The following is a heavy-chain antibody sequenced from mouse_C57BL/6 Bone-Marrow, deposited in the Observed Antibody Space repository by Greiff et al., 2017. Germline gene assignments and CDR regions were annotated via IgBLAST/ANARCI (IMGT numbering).Heavy chain of an antibody. Sequence: QVQLQQSGAELARPGDSVKMSCKASGYTFTSYTMHWVKQRPGQGLEWIGYINPSSGYTKYNQKFKDKATLTADKSSSTAYMQLSSLTSEDSAVYYCANYYGSSYYAMDYWGQGTSVTVSS. CDR2: INPSSGYT. CDR3: ANYYGSSYYAMDY. V-gene: IGHV1-4*01. J-gene: IGHJ4*01. D-gene: IGHD1-1*01. CDR1: GYTFTSYT.